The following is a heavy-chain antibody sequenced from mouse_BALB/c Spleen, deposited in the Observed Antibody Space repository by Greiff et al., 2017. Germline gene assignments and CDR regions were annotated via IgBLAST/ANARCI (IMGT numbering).Heavy chain of an antibody. Sequence: EVKLVESGPGLVKPSQSLSLTCTVTGYSITSDYAWNWIRQFPGNKLEWMGYISYSGSTSYNPSLKSRISITRDTSKNQFFLQLNSVTTEDTATYYCARSKFITTAMDYWGQGTSVTVSS. CDR3: ARSKFITTAMDY. CDR1: GYSITSDYA. D-gene: IGHD1-2*01. V-gene: IGHV3-2*02. CDR2: ISYSGST. J-gene: IGHJ4*01.